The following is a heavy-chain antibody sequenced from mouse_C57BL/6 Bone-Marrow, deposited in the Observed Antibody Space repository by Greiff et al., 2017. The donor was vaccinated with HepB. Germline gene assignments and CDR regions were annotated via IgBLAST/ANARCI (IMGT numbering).Heavy chain of an antibody. CDR2: ISSGSSTI. V-gene: IGHV5-17*01. Sequence: EVHLVESGGGLVKPGGSLKLSCAASGFTFSDYGMHWVRQAPEKGLEWVAYISSGSSTIYYADTVKGRFTISRDNAKNTLFLQMTSLRSEDTAMYYCAPLTTVVATDYAMDYWGQGTSVTVSS. CDR1: GFTFSDYG. J-gene: IGHJ4*01. CDR3: APLTTVVATDYAMDY. D-gene: IGHD1-1*01.